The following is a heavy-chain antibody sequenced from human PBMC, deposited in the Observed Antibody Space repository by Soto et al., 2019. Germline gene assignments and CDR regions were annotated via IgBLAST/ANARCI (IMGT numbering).Heavy chain of an antibody. CDR3: ASLSGSYSFDY. V-gene: IGHV4-34*01. D-gene: IGHD1-26*01. J-gene: IGHJ4*02. CDR1: GGSFSGYY. Sequence: QVQLQQWGAGLLKPSETLSLTCAVYGGSFSGYYWSWIRQPPGKGLEWIGEINHSGSTNYNPSLKSRVTISVDTSKNQFSLKLSSVTAADTAVYYCASLSGSYSFDYWGQGTLVTVSS. CDR2: INHSGST.